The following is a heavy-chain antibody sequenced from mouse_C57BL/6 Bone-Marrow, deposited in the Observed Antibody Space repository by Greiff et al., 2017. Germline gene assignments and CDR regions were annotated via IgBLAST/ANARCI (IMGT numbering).Heavy chain of an antibody. V-gene: IGHV1-52*01. CDR3: ARLRYYGSRDY. D-gene: IGHD1-1*01. J-gene: IGHJ2*01. CDR1: GYTFTSYW. Sequence: QVLLQQPGAELVRPGSSVKLSCKASGYTFTSYWMHWVKQRPIQGLEWIGNIDPSDSETHYNQKFKDKATLTADKSSSTAYMQLSSLTSEDSAVYYCARLRYYGSRDYWGQGTTLTVSS. CDR2: IDPSDSET.